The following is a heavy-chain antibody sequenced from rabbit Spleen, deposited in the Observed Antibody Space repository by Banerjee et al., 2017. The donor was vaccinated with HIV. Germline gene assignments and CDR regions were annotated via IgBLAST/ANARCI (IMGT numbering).Heavy chain of an antibody. CDR3: ARDVGTSFSTYGMDL. CDR2: IAAGSSGST. D-gene: IGHD8-1*01. V-gene: IGHV1S40*01. J-gene: IGHJ6*01. Sequence: QSLEESGGGLVKPGASLTLTYTASGFSFNSGYDMCWVRPAPGKGLEWITCIAAGSSGSTYSATWAKGRFTISKTSSTTVTLQMTSLTAADTATYFCARDVGTSFSTYGMDLWGPGTLVTVS. CDR1: GFSFNSGYD.